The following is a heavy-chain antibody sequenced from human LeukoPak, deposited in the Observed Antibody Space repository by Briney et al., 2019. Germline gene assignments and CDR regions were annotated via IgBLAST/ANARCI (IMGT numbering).Heavy chain of an antibody. CDR3: ARRVDAFDI. D-gene: IGHD6-13*01. V-gene: IGHV4-59*08. J-gene: IGHJ3*02. Sequence: SETLSLTCTVSGGSTSSYYWSWIRQPPGKGLEWIGYIYYTGNTNYNPSLKSRVTISVDTSKNQFSLKLSSVTAADTAVYYCARRVDAFDIWGQGTMVTVSS. CDR1: GGSTSSYY. CDR2: IYYTGNT.